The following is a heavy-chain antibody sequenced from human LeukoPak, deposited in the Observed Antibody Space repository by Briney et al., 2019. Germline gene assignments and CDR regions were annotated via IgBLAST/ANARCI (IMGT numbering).Heavy chain of an antibody. D-gene: IGHD1-7*01. J-gene: IGHJ2*01. CDR2: IYSGGTT. CDR1: GFTVSSNY. CDR3: AKWYSVGWNYYFDL. V-gene: IGHV3-66*01. Sequence: GGSLRLSCAASGFTVSSNYMSWVRQAPGKGLEWVSVIYSGGTTYYADSVKGRFTISRDNSKNTLYLQMNSLRAEDTAVYYCAKWYSVGWNYYFDLWGRGTLVTVSS.